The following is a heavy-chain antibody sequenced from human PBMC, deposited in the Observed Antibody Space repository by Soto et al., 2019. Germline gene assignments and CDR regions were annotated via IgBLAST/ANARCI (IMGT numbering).Heavy chain of an antibody. CDR2: IWYDGSNK. CDR1: GFAFSGYA. J-gene: IGHJ4*02. CDR3: ARDRTVRYCDY. D-gene: IGHD3-10*01. Sequence: VQLVESGGGVVQPGRSLRLSCAASGFAFSGYAMHWVRQAPGRGLEWVAAIWYDGSNKYYADSVKGRFTISRDNSDNTLYLQMDSLRADDTALYYCARDRTVRYCDYWGQGTLVAVSS. V-gene: IGHV3-33*01.